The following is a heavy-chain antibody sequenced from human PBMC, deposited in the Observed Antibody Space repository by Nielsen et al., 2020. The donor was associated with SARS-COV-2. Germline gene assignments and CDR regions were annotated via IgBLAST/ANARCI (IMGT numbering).Heavy chain of an antibody. CDR2: ISAYNGNT. J-gene: IGHJ6*02. CDR1: GYTFTSYG. V-gene: IGHV1-18*01. CDR3: ARGPHVVVVAATAYYYYYGMDV. Sequence: ASVKVSCKASGYTFTSYGISWVRQAPGQGLEWMGWISAYNGNTNYAQKLQGRVNMTTDTSTSTAYMELRSLRSDATAVYYCARGPHVVVVAATAYYYYYGMDVWGQGTTVTVSS. D-gene: IGHD2-15*01.